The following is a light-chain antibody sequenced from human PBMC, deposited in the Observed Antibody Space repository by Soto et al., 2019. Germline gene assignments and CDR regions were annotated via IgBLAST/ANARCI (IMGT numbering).Light chain of an antibody. CDR3: QQYYNTPLT. J-gene: IGKJ4*01. V-gene: IGKV4-1*01. CDR1: QSVLYSNNKNY. CDR2: WAS. Sequence: DIVMTQSPDSLAVSLGERATIDCKSSQSVLYSNNKNYLVWYQQKAGQPPKLLIYWASTRESGVPDRFSGSGSGTDFTLTISSLQAEDVAVYYCQQYYNTPLTFGGGTKVEIK.